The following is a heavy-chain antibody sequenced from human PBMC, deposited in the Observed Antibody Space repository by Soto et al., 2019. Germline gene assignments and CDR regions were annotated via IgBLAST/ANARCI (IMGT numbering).Heavy chain of an antibody. CDR1: GGSFSGYY. CDR3: ARGVGELLRGLRRPFDY. CDR2: INHSGST. D-gene: IGHD1-26*01. Sequence: PSETLSLTCAVYGGSFSGYYWSWIRQPPGKGLEWIGEINHSGSTNYNPSLKSRVTISVDTSKNQFSLKLSSVTAADTAVYYCARGVGELLRGLRRPFDYWGQGTLVTVS. V-gene: IGHV4-34*01. J-gene: IGHJ4*02.